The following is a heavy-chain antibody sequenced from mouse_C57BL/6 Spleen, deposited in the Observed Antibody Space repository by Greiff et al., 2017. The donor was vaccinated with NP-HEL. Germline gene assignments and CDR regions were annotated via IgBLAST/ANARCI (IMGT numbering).Heavy chain of an antibody. CDR2: IDPENGDT. CDR3: TIGYSDY. D-gene: IGHD2-12*01. Sequence: VQLQQSGAELVRPGASVKLSCTASGFNIKDDYMHWVKQRPEQGLEWIGWIDPENGDTEYASKFQGKATITADTSSNTAYLQLSSLTSEDTAVYYCTIGYSDYWGQGTTLTVSS. J-gene: IGHJ2*01. V-gene: IGHV14-4*01. CDR1: GFNIKDDY.